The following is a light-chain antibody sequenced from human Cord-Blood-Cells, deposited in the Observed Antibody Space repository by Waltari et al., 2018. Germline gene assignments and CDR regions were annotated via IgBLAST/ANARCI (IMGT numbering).Light chain of an antibody. V-gene: IGKV1-5*03. Sequence: DIQMTQSPSTLSASVGNRVTITCRASQSISSWLAWYQQKPGKAPKLLIYKASSLESGVPSRFSGSGSGTEFTLTISSLQPDDFATYYCQQYNSYSLTFGGGTKVEIK. CDR1: QSISSW. CDR3: QQYNSYSLT. J-gene: IGKJ4*01. CDR2: KAS.